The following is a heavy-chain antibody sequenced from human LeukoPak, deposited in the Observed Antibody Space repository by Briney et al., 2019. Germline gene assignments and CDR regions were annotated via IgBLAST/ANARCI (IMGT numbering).Heavy chain of an antibody. CDR3: ARGRVGAFDI. CDR1: GFTFSSYE. CDR2: ISSSGSTI. Sequence: GGSLRLSCAASGFTFSSYEMNWVRQAPGKGLEWVSYISSSGSTIYYADSVKGRFTISRDNAKNSLYLQMNSLRAGDTAVYYCARGRVGAFDIWGQGTMVTVSS. J-gene: IGHJ3*02. D-gene: IGHD3-10*01. V-gene: IGHV3-48*03.